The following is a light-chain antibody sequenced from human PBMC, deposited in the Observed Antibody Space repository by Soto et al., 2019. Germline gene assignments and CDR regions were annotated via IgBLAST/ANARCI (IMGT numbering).Light chain of an antibody. CDR2: EVV. V-gene: IGLV2-8*01. Sequence: QSVLTKPPSASGAPGQSVNLSCTGTKNDIGVYDFVSWYQHHPGKAPRVIIYEVVQRPSGVPDRFSGSKSGNTAFLTVSGLEYADEADYFCKSYAGSNTYVFGSGTKLTVL. CDR3: KSYAGSNTYV. J-gene: IGLJ1*01. CDR1: KNDIGVYDF.